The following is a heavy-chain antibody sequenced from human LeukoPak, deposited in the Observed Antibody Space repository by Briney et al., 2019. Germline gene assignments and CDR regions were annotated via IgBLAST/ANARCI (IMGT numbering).Heavy chain of an antibody. CDR1: GGTFSSYA. Sequence: ASVKVSCKASGGTFSSYAISWVRQAPGQGLEWMGGIIPIFGTANYAQKFQGRVTITADESTSTAYMELSSLRSEDTAVYYCARERGGFLKYYFDYWGQGTLVTVSS. CDR3: ARERGGFLKYYFDY. D-gene: IGHD3-3*01. V-gene: IGHV1-69*13. CDR2: IIPIFGTA. J-gene: IGHJ4*02.